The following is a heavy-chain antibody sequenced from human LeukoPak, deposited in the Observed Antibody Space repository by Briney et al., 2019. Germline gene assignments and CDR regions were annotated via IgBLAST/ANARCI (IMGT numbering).Heavy chain of an antibody. CDR2: ISAYNGNT. Sequence: ASVKVSCKVSGYTFTSYGISWVRHAPGQGLESMLWISAYNGNTNYAQQLQGRVTMTTDTSTSTDYLVLRSLRSDDTAVYYCARDQAIAPDPNWIYPWGQGTLVTVSS. V-gene: IGHV1-18*04. J-gene: IGHJ5*02. CDR3: ARDQAIAPDPNWIYP. CDR1: GYTFTSYG. D-gene: IGHD6-13*01.